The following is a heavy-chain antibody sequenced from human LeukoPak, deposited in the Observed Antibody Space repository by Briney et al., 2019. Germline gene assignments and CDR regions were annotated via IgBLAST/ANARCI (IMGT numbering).Heavy chain of an antibody. CDR1: GYTFTSYD. J-gene: IGHJ4*02. CDR3: AREDGGVVTFDY. V-gene: IGHV1-8*01. D-gene: IGHD3-3*01. Sequence: ASVKVSCKASGYTFTSYDINWVRQATGQGLEWMGWMNPNSGNTGYAQKFQGRVTMTRNTSISTAYMELSSLRSEDTAVYYCAREDGGVVTFDYRGQGTLVTVSS. CDR2: MNPNSGNT.